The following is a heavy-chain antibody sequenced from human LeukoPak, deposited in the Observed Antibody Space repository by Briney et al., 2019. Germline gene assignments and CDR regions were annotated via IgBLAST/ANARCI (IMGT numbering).Heavy chain of an antibody. V-gene: IGHV3-30*18. CDR3: AKDKVRWTSHTFDY. D-gene: IGHD4-23*01. CDR1: GFTFSSYG. J-gene: IGHJ4*02. CDR2: ISYDGSNK. Sequence: PGGSLRLSCAASGFTFSSYGMHWVRQAPGKGLEWVAVISYDGSNKYYADSVKGRFTISRDNSKNTLYLQMNSLRAEDTAVYYCAKDKVRWTSHTFDYWGQGTLVTVSS.